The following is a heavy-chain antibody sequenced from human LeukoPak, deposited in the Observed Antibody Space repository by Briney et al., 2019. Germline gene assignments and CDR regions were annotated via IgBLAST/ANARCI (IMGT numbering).Heavy chain of an antibody. D-gene: IGHD5-24*01. CDR2: IYPGDSDT. CDR3: ARRRDPGAFDI. CDR1: GYSFTSYW. J-gene: IGHJ3*02. Sequence: GESLKISCKGSGYSFTSYWIGWVRQLPGKGLEWMGIIYPGDSDTIYSPSFQGQVTISADKPISTAYLQWSSLKASDTAMYYCARRRDPGAFDIWGQGTMVTVSS. V-gene: IGHV5-51*01.